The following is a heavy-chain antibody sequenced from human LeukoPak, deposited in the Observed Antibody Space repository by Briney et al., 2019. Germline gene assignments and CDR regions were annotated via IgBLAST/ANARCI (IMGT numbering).Heavy chain of an antibody. Sequence: PGGSLRLSCAASGFTFSNCAMTWVRQAPGKGLEWVSAVSGSGVSTYYADSVKGRFTISRDNSKNTLYLQMNSLRAEDTAVYYCAKEQQWLSTGFDYWGQGTLVTVSS. CDR3: AKEQQWLSTGFDY. D-gene: IGHD6-19*01. CDR1: GFTFSNCA. V-gene: IGHV3-23*01. J-gene: IGHJ4*02. CDR2: VSGSGVST.